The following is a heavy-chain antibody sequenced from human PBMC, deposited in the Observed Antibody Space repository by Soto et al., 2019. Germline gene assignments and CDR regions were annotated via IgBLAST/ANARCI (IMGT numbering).Heavy chain of an antibody. Sequence: ASVKVSCKASGYTFTGYYMHWVRQAPGQGLEWMGWINPNSGGTNYAQKFQGWVTMTRDTSISTAYMELSRLRSDDTAVYYCASEVEVAGTKLNYYYYGMDVWGQGTTVTVSS. V-gene: IGHV1-2*04. CDR1: GYTFTGYY. CDR3: ASEVEVAGTKLNYYYYGMDV. CDR2: INPNSGGT. D-gene: IGHD6-19*01. J-gene: IGHJ6*02.